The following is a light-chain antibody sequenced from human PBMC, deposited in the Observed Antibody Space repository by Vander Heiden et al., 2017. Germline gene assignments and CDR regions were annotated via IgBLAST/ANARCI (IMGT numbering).Light chain of an antibody. J-gene: IGLJ1*01. V-gene: IGLV1-51*01. CDR3: GTWDSSLSAGGV. CDR1: SSNIGNNY. Sequence: QSVLTQPPSVSAAPGQKVTISCSGSSSNIGNNYVSWYQQLPGTAPNLLIYDNNKRPSGIPDRFSGSKSGTSATLGITGLQTGDEADYYCGTWDSSLSAGGVFGTGTKVTVL. CDR2: DNN.